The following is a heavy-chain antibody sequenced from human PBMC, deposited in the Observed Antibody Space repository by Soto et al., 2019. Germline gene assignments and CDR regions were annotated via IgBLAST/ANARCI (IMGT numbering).Heavy chain of an antibody. Sequence: SETPSLTCTVSGLPISCSSYYWGWIRQPPGKGLEWMGSIYYSGSTYYNPSLKSRVNISVDTSKNQFSLKLSSVTAADTAVYYCARLMVYAVDFDYWGQGTLVTVSS. D-gene: IGHD2-8*01. CDR2: IYYSGST. CDR3: ARLMVYAVDFDY. V-gene: IGHV4-39*01. CDR1: GLPISCSSYY. J-gene: IGHJ4*02.